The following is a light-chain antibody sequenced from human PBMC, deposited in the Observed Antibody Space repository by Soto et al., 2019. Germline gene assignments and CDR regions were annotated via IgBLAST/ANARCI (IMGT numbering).Light chain of an antibody. CDR2: GAS. Sequence: ETVLTQSPGTLSLSPGVRATLSCRASQTIRSNYLAWYRQTPGQAPRLLFYGASKRATGIADRFSGSGSGKDFTLIISRLEPEDFALYYCQQYGSSPWTFGQGTKVEIK. J-gene: IGKJ1*01. CDR3: QQYGSSPWT. V-gene: IGKV3-20*01. CDR1: QTIRSNY.